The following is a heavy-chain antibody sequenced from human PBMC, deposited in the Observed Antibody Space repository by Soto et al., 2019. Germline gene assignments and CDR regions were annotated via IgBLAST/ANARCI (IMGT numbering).Heavy chain of an antibody. CDR3: ARAEYYDSRGYSPGAFDI. Sequence: SETLSLTCTVSGGSISSGDYYWSWIRQPPGKGLEWIGYIYYSGSTYYNPSLKSRVTISVDTSKNQFSLKLSSVTAADTAVYYCARAEYYDSRGYSPGAFDIWGQGTMVTVSS. D-gene: IGHD3-22*01. J-gene: IGHJ3*02. CDR1: GGSISSGDYY. V-gene: IGHV4-30-4*01. CDR2: IYYSGST.